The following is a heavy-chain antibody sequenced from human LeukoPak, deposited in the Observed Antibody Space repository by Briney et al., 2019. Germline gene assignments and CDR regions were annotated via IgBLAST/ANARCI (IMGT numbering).Heavy chain of an antibody. CDR2: FSVSDATT. D-gene: IGHD6-19*01. J-gene: IGHJ4*02. V-gene: IGHV3-23*01. Sequence: GGSLRLSCAASGFTFSTYAMSWVRQAPGKGLEWAPGFSVSDATTYYADSVKGRFTISRDNSKNTLYLQMNSLRAEDTAVYYCAKDMEQWLVLDLFDYWGQGTLVTVSS. CDR1: GFTFSTYA. CDR3: AKDMEQWLVLDLFDY.